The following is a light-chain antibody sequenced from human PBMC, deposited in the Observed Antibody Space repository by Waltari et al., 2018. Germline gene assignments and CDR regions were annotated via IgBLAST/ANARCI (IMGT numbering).Light chain of an antibody. CDR3: QQSYSSPHLT. V-gene: IGKV1-39*01. CDR1: QYISNY. J-gene: IGKJ4*01. Sequence: DIQLTQSPSSLSASVGDRVPLTCRASQYISNYLNWYQQRPGEAPKLLILAASTLQSGVPSRFRGSGSGTDFTLTIDSLQPEDFATYHCQQSYSSPHLTFGGGTKVEI. CDR2: AAS.